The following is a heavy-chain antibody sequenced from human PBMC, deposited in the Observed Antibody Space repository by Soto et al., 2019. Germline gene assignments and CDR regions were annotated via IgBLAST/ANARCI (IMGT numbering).Heavy chain of an antibody. CDR2: IWYDGSNI. Sequence: QVQLVESGGGVVQPGRSLRLSCAASGFTFSSYGMHWVRQAPGKGLEWVAVIWYDGSNIYYADSVKGRFTISRDNSKNTLYLQMNSLRAEDTAVYYCARDLNSESIPDYWGQGTLVTVAS. D-gene: IGHD6-6*01. CDR3: ARDLNSESIPDY. J-gene: IGHJ4*02. CDR1: GFTFSSYG. V-gene: IGHV3-33*01.